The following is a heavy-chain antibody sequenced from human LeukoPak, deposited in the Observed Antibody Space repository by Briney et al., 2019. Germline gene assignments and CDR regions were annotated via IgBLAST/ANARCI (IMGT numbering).Heavy chain of an antibody. V-gene: IGHV6-1*01. Sequence: SQTLSLTCALSGDSVSNNIATWNWVRQSPSRGLEWLGRTYYRSRWGNDYAISVKSRITINPDTSRNQFSLQLNSVTPEDTAVYYCVRDLGGRSGHWGQGTLVTVSS. CDR2: TYYRSRWGN. CDR3: VRDLGGRSGH. J-gene: IGHJ4*02. D-gene: IGHD1-26*01. CDR1: GDSVSNNIAT.